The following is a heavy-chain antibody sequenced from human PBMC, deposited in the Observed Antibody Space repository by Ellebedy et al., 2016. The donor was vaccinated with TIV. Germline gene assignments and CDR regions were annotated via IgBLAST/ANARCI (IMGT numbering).Heavy chain of an antibody. D-gene: IGHD6-19*01. J-gene: IGHJ4*02. CDR3: ARDLDKTSGWYGGAAY. CDR1: GFTFNNYA. CDR2: ISYDGSSK. V-gene: IGHV3-30-3*01. Sequence: GESLKISCAASGFTFNNYAMHWVRQAPGKGLEWVAIISYDGSSKYYADYVKGRFTISRDNSMTTLSLEINSRRAEDTAVYYCARDLDKTSGWYGGAAYWGQGTLVTVSS.